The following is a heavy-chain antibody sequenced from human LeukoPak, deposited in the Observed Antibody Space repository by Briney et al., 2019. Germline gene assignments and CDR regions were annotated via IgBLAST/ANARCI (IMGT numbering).Heavy chain of an antibody. CDR1: GFTFSTYA. CDR3: AKDRSKKVVVAANSLDY. V-gene: IGHV3-23*01. D-gene: IGHD2-15*01. J-gene: IGHJ4*02. Sequence: PGGSLRLSCAASGFTFSTYAMNWVRQAPGKGLEWVSVISCSGGSTYYADSVKGRFTISRANFKNTLYLQMNSLRAEDTAVYYCAKDRSKKVVVAANSLDYWGQGILVTVSS. CDR2: ISCSGGST.